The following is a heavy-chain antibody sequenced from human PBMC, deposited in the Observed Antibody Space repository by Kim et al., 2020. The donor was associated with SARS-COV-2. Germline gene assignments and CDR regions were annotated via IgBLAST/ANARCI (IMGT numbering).Heavy chain of an antibody. J-gene: IGHJ3*02. D-gene: IGHD2-2*01. Sequence: ASVKVSCKASGYTFTSYGISWVRQAPGQGLEWMGWISAYNGNTNYAQKLQGRVTMTTDTSTSTAYMELRSLRSDDTAVYYCARGGYCSTTSCTTDAFDIWGEGTMVTVSS. V-gene: IGHV1-18*01. CDR2: ISAYNGNT. CDR1: GYTFTSYG. CDR3: ARGGYCSTTSCTTDAFDI.